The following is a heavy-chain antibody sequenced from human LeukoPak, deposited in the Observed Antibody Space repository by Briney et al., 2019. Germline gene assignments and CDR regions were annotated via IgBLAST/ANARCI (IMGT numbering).Heavy chain of an antibody. CDR3: ARSRNYDSSGYYPPDAFDF. CDR2: IKSNRDGATT. Sequence: GGSLRLSCAASGFTFSDAWMSWVRQAPGKGLEWVGRIKSNRDGATTDDAAPVKGRFTISRDDSKNTLFLQMNSLKTEDTAVYYCARSRNYDSSGYYPPDAFDFWGQGTMVTVSS. D-gene: IGHD3-22*01. CDR1: GFTFSDAW. V-gene: IGHV3-15*01. J-gene: IGHJ3*01.